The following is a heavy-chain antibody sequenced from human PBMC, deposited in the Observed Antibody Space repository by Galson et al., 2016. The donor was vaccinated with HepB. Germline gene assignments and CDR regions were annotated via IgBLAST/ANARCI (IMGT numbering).Heavy chain of an antibody. Sequence: GSINYNLSLKSRVTLSVDKSKNQFSLRLSSVTAADTGVYFCARDYPDTSYGWENAFDIWSQGTMVTVSS. D-gene: IGHD5-18*01. V-gene: IGHV4-4*01. CDR2: GSI. J-gene: IGHJ3*02. CDR3: ARDYPDTSYGWENAFDI.